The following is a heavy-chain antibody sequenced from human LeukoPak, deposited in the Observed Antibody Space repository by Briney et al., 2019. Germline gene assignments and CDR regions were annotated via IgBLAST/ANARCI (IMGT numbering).Heavy chain of an antibody. V-gene: IGHV4-39*01. Sequence: PSETLSLTCTVSGGSISSGSYYWGWIRQPPGKGLEWIGSIYYSGSTYYNPSLKSRVTISVDTSKNQFSLKLSSVTAADTAVYYCASRSYYGSGSPWGQGTLVTVSS. CDR2: IYYSGST. J-gene: IGHJ5*02. CDR3: ASRSYYGSGSP. CDR1: GGSISSGSYY. D-gene: IGHD3-10*01.